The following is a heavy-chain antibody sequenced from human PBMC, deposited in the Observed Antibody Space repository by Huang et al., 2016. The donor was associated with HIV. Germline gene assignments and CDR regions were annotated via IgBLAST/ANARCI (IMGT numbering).Heavy chain of an antibody. J-gene: IGHJ4*02. V-gene: IGHV5-51*01. Sequence: EVHLVQSGAEVKKPGESLKISCKGSGFTFSNYWIGGVRQMPGKGLEWMGIIYPADSDTRNSPSFQGQVTISADKSTSTAYLQWSSLKASDTAMYYCARQYSSSWYTFYYFDYWGQGTLVTVSS. CDR1: GFTFSNYW. D-gene: IGHD6-13*01. CDR3: ARQYSSSWYTFYYFDY. CDR2: IYPADSDT.